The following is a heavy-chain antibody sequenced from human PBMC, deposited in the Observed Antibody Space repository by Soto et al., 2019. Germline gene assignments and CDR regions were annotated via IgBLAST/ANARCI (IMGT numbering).Heavy chain of an antibody. J-gene: IGHJ4*02. V-gene: IGHV4-61*01. CDR1: GGSVSSGSYY. Sequence: SETLSLTCTVSGGSVSSGSYYWSWIRQPPGKGLEWIGYIYYSGSTNYNPSLKSRVTISVDTSKNQFSLKLSSVTAADTAVYYCARVVRRYSASIDFWGQGTLVTVSS. CDR3: ARVVRRYSASIDF. CDR2: IYYSGST. D-gene: IGHD5-18*01.